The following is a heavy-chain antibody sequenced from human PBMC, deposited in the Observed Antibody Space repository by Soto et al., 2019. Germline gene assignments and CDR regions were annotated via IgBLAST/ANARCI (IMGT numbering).Heavy chain of an antibody. CDR2: IIPILGIA. CDR3: AREIAARPTYYYYMDV. Sequence: ASVKVSCKASGGTFSSYTISWVRQAPGQGLEGMGRIIPILGIANYAQKFQGRVTITADKSTSTAYMELSSLRSEDTAVYYCAREIAARPTYYYYMDVWGKGTTVTVSS. CDR1: GGTFSSYT. D-gene: IGHD6-6*01. V-gene: IGHV1-69*04. J-gene: IGHJ6*03.